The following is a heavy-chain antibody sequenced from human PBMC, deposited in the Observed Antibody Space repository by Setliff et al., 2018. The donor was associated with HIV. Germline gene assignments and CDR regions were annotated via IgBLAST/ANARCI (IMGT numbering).Heavy chain of an antibody. J-gene: IGHJ6*03. CDR2: IYSSGST. CDR3: ARNGYSYGFINHYYHYMDV. D-gene: IGHD5-18*01. V-gene: IGHV4-59*01. CDR1: GGSIDNYY. Sequence: SETLSLTCTVSGGSIDNYYWSWVRQPPGKGLEWIGYIYSSGSTNYNPSLKGRVTISVDTSKRQFSLKLNSVTAADTAVYYCARNGYSYGFINHYYHYMDVWGKGTTVTVSS.